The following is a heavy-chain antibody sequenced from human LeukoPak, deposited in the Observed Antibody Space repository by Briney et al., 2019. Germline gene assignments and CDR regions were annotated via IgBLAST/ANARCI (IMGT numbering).Heavy chain of an antibody. CDR2: IYSDGIST. D-gene: IGHD3-10*01. V-gene: IGHV3-74*01. CDR1: GFTFSSYW. CDR3: ARDYYGPGY. Sequence: PGGALRLSCAASGFTFSSYWMQWVRQAPGKGLVWVSRIYSDGISTNYADSVKGRFTISRDNAKNTLYLQMNSLRTEDTAVYYCARDYYGPGYWGQGTLVTVSS. J-gene: IGHJ4*02.